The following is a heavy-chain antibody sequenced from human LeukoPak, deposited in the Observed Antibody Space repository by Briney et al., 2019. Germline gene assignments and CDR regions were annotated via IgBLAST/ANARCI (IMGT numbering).Heavy chain of an antibody. CDR3: AKAPANYMDTAMGTFDY. D-gene: IGHD5-18*01. CDR2: ISTSSSYI. Sequence: PGGSLRLSCAASGFTFSSYSMNWVRQAPGKGLEWVSSISTSSSYIYYADSVKGRFTISRDNSKNTLYLQMNSLRAEDTAVYYCAKAPANYMDTAMGTFDYWGQGTLVTVSS. CDR1: GFTFSSYS. V-gene: IGHV3-21*04. J-gene: IGHJ4*02.